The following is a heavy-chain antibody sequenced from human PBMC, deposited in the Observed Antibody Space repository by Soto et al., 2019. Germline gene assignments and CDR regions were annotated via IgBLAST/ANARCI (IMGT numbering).Heavy chain of an antibody. J-gene: IGHJ3*02. Sequence: SVKVACKASGGTFSSYAIGWVRQAPGQGLEWMGGIIPIFGTANYAQKFQGRVTITADESTSTAYMELSSVTAADTAVYYCARTYYYDSSGYPRAGAFDIWGQGTMVPVSS. D-gene: IGHD3-22*01. CDR1: GGTFSSYA. CDR2: IIPIFGTA. CDR3: ARTYYYDSSGYPRAGAFDI. V-gene: IGHV1-69*13.